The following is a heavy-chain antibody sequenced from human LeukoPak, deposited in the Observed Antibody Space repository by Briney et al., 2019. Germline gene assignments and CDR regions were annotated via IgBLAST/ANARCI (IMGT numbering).Heavy chain of an antibody. CDR1: GFTFSDYY. D-gene: IGHD5-18*01. CDR2: ISSSGSTI. CDR3: ANDLGWIQLNLG. V-gene: IGHV3-11*01. Sequence: PGGSLRLSCAASGFTFSDYYMSWIRQAPGKGLEWVSCISSSGSTIYYADSVKGRFTISRDNSRNTVYLQMNSLRAEDTAVYYCANDLGWIQLNLGRGQGTLVTVSS. J-gene: IGHJ4*02.